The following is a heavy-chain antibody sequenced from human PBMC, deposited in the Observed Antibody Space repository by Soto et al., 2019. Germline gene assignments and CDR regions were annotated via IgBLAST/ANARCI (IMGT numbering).Heavy chain of an antibody. Sequence: GASVKVSCKASGYTFTSYGISWVRQAPGQRLEWMGWINAGNGNTKYSQKFQGRVTITADKSTSTAYMELSSLRSEDTAVYYCARAVAAAGSLWGQGTLVTVSS. CDR2: INAGNGNT. D-gene: IGHD6-13*01. J-gene: IGHJ4*02. CDR1: GYTFTSYG. CDR3: ARAVAAAGSL. V-gene: IGHV1-18*01.